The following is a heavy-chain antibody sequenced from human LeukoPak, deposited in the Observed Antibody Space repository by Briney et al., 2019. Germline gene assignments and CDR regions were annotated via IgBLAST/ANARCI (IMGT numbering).Heavy chain of an antibody. CDR1: GYTFTGYY. J-gene: IGHJ5*02. Sequence: SVKVSCKASGYTFTGYYMHWVRQAPGQGLEWMGGIIPIFGTANYAQKFQGRVTITADESTSTAYMELSSLRSEDTAVYYCARGETGTTHQMGFDPWGQGTLVTVSS. D-gene: IGHD1-7*01. V-gene: IGHV1-69*13. CDR2: IIPIFGTA. CDR3: ARGETGTTHQMGFDP.